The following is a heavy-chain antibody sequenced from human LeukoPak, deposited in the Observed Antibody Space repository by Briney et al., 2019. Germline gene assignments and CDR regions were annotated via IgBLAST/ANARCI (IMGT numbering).Heavy chain of an antibody. CDR2: ISGSGGST. CDR1: GSTFSSYA. J-gene: IGHJ5*02. CDR3: AKDRGNYGDYVGWFDL. Sequence: GGSLRLSCAASGSTFSSYAMSWVRQAPGKGLEWVSAISGSGGSTYYADSVKGRFTMSRDNSKNTLYLQMSSLRAEDTAIYYCAKDRGNYGDYVGWFDLWGQGTLVTVSS. V-gene: IGHV3-23*01. D-gene: IGHD4-17*01.